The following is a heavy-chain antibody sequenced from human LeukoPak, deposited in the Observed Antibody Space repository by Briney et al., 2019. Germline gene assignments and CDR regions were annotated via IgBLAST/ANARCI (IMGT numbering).Heavy chain of an antibody. CDR3: ARAAYGENVWYFDL. CDR2: IYHSGST. V-gene: IGHV4-4*02. J-gene: IGHJ2*01. Sequence: SETLSLTCAVSGGSISSSNWWSWVRQPPGKGLEWIGEIYHSGSTNYNPSLKSRVTISVDKSKNQFSLKLSSVTAADTAVYSCARAAYGENVWYFDLWGRGTLVTVSS. CDR1: GGSISSSNW. D-gene: IGHD4-17*01.